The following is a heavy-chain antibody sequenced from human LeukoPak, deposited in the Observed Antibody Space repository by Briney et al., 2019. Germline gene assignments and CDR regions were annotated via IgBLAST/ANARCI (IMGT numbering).Heavy chain of an antibody. CDR3: ARVLVTALYYYYYGMDV. Sequence: GGSLRLSCVASGFTVSSNSMNWVRQAPGKGLEWVAVISYDGSNKYYAGSVKGRFTISRDNSKNTLYLQMNSLRAEDTAVYYCARVLVTALYYYYYGMDVWGQGTTVTVSS. CDR1: GFTVSSNS. CDR2: ISYDGSNK. V-gene: IGHV3-30-3*01. J-gene: IGHJ6*02. D-gene: IGHD2-21*02.